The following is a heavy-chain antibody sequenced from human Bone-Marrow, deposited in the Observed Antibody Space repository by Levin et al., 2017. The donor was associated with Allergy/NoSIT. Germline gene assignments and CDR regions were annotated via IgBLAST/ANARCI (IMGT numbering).Heavy chain of an antibody. CDR3: AKDSSPYDSINWFDP. V-gene: IGHV3-23*01. CDR1: GFTFSDYA. J-gene: IGHJ5*02. D-gene: IGHD3-16*01. Sequence: GESLKISCAASGFTFSDYAMHWIRQAPGKGLEWVSTISGGGDYRYYADSVKGRFTISRDNSKNTLFLQLNTLSAEDTAIYHCAKDSSPYDSINWFDPWGQGTLVPVSS. CDR2: ISGGGDYR.